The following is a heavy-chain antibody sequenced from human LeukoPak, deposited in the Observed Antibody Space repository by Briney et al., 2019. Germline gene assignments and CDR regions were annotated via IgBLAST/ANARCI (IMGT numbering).Heavy chain of an antibody. CDR2: ISSSSTI. CDR3: AREYSSSSGRAFDI. D-gene: IGHD6-6*01. CDR1: GFTLSTYT. Sequence: GGSLRLSCAASGFTLSTYTMNWVRQAPGKGLQWFSYISSSSTIYYADSVKGRFTISRDNAKNSLYLQMNSLRDEDTAVYYCAREYSSSSGRAFDIWGQGTMVTVSS. V-gene: IGHV3-48*02. J-gene: IGHJ3*02.